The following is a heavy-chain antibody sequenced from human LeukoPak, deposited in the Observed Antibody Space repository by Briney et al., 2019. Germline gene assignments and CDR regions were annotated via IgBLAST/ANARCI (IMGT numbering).Heavy chain of an antibody. Sequence: ASVKVSCTASGYTFTSYDINWVRQATGQGLEWMGWMNYNSGNTGYAQKFKGRVTMTRNTSINTAYMEMNSLRSEDTAVYYCAREGGSIAADYWGQGTLVTVSS. CDR2: MNYNSGNT. J-gene: IGHJ4*02. V-gene: IGHV1-8*01. CDR1: GYTFTSYD. D-gene: IGHD6-13*01. CDR3: AREGGSIAADY.